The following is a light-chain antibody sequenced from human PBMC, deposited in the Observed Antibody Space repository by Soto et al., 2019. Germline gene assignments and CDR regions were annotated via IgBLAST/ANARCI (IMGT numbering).Light chain of an antibody. CDR3: QHRSKWPLT. J-gene: IGKJ4*01. CDR1: QSVSSY. Sequence: SVVTVRPPTLSSSPGEGATLSCGASQSVSSYLAWYQLRPGQAPRLLIYDAFNRATGIPARFSGSGSGTDFTLTISSLEPEDFAVYYCQHRSKWPLTFGGGPKVDI. CDR2: DAF. V-gene: IGKV3-11*01.